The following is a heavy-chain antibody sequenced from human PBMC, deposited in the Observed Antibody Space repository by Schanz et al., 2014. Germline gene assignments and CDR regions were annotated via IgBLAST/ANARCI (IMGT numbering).Heavy chain of an antibody. Sequence: QVQLQESGPGLLKPSETLSLTCTVSGGSIRSYFWSWIRQPPGKGLEWIGEIYHSGNTNYNASLKSRVTISVDKSKNQFSLTLPSLTAADTAVYYCARDTTWRLDLWGRGTLVTVSS. CDR2: IYHSGNT. D-gene: IGHD1-1*01. CDR1: GGSIRSYF. CDR3: ARDTTWRLDL. V-gene: IGHV4-59*12. J-gene: IGHJ2*01.